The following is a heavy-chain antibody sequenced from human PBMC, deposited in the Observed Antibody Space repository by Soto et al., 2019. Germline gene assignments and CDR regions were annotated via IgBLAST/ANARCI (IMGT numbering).Heavy chain of an antibody. CDR2: VSGSGHTT. CDR3: AKGQYSGYEIVGFDI. Sequence: GSLRLSCEASGFTFSTYAMNWVRQAPGKGLEWVSTVSGSGHTTYYADSVKGRFSISRENSKNTLYLQMNSLRAEDTAVYYCAKGQYSGYEIVGFDIWGQGTMVTVSS. D-gene: IGHD5-12*01. CDR1: GFTFSTYA. V-gene: IGHV3-23*01. J-gene: IGHJ3*02.